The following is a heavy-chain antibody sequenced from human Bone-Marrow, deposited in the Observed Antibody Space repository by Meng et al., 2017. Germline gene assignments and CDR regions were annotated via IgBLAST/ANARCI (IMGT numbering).Heavy chain of an antibody. CDR2: IYPGDSDT. J-gene: IGHJ3*02. CDR1: GYSFTSYW. V-gene: IGHV5-51*01. CDR3: ARSFAVAALGGSDI. D-gene: IGHD6-13*01. Sequence: GGSLRLSCKGSGYSFTSYWIGWVRQMPGKGLEWMGIIYPGDSDTRYSPSFQGQVTISADKSISTAYLQWSSLKASDTAMYYCARSFAVAALGGSDIWGQGKRVTVSS.